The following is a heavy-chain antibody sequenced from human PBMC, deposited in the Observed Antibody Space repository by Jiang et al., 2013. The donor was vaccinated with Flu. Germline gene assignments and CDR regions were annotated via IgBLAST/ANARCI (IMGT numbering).Heavy chain of an antibody. CDR3: ATPRAIVVWSFDI. J-gene: IGHJ3*02. D-gene: IGHD3-22*01. Sequence: SCKASGFTFTSSAVQWVRQARGQRLEWIGWIVVGSGNTNYAQKFQERVTITRDMSTSTAYMELSSLRSEDTAVYYCATPRAIVVWSFDIWGQGTMVTVSS. CDR1: GFTFTSSA. CDR2: IVVGSGNT. V-gene: IGHV1-58*01.